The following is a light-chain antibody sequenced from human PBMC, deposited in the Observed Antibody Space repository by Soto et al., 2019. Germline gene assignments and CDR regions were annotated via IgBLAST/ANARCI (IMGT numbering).Light chain of an antibody. Sequence: QSALTQPASVSGSLGQSITIPCTGTSRDVGAYGFVSWYQQYPGKAPKLVIYEVTNRPSGVSNRFSGSKSGNTASLTISGLQAEDEADYYCSAYSNFRVFGGGTKLTVL. CDR2: EVT. V-gene: IGLV2-14*01. CDR3: SAYSNFRV. J-gene: IGLJ3*02. CDR1: SRDVGAYGF.